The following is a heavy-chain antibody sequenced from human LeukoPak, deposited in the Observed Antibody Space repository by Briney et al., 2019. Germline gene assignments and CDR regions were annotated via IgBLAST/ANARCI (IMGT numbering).Heavy chain of an antibody. J-gene: IGHJ4*02. CDR3: ARDLERGIVVVPAAVGFDY. Sequence: ASVKVSCKASGYTFTSYGISWVRQAPGQGLEWMGWISAYNGNTNYAQKLQGRVTMTTDTSTSTAYMELRSLRSDDTAVYYCARDLERGIVVVPAAVGFDYWGQGTLVTVSS. D-gene: IGHD2-2*01. CDR1: GYTFTSYG. CDR2: ISAYNGNT. V-gene: IGHV1-18*01.